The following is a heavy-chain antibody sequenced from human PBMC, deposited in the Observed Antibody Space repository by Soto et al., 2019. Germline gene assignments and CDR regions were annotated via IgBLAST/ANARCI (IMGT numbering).Heavy chain of an antibody. Sequence: QVPLVESGGGVVQPGRSLRLSCAASGFTFSSYGMHWVRQAPGKGLEWVAVISYDGSNKYYADSVKGRFTISRDNSKNTLYLQMNSLRAEDTAVYYCAKDTSGWYHYYGMDVWGQGTTVTVSS. CDR3: AKDTSGWYHYYGMDV. CDR2: ISYDGSNK. J-gene: IGHJ6*02. CDR1: GFTFSSYG. D-gene: IGHD6-19*01. V-gene: IGHV3-30*18.